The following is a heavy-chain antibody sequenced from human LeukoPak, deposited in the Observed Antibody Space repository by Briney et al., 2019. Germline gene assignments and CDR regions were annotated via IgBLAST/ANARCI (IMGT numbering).Heavy chain of an antibody. J-gene: IGHJ5*02. Sequence: SQTLSLTCAVSGGSISSGGYSWSWIRQPPGKGLEWIGYIYHSGSTYCNPSLKSRVTISVDRSKNQFSLKLSSVTAADTAVYYCASSLRFLEWSKFDPWGQGTLVTVSS. D-gene: IGHD3-3*01. CDR3: ASSLRFLEWSKFDP. CDR1: GGSISSGGYS. V-gene: IGHV4-30-2*01. CDR2: IYHSGST.